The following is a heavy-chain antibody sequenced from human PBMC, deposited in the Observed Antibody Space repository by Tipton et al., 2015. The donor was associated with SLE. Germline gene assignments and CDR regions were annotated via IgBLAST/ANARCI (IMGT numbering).Heavy chain of an antibody. V-gene: IGHV3-23*01. CDR3: ARPPPDTSMVEGAFEH. D-gene: IGHD5-18*01. Sequence: FVPPFFSLLLSFSSSSFPFLPSPLLWVRQTPGKGLEWVSAISGSGGDTYYADSVRGRFTISRDNSKNILYLQMNSLRAGDTAVYYCARPPPDTSMVEGAFEHWGQGTLVSVSS. CDR1: SFPFLPSP. CDR2: ISGSGGDT. J-gene: IGHJ4*02.